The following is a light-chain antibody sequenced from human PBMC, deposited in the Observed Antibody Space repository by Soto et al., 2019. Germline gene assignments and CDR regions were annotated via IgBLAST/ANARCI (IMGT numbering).Light chain of an antibody. CDR3: QQYNNWPLT. CDR2: GAS. V-gene: IGKV3-15*01. CDR1: QSVSSN. J-gene: IGKJ1*01. Sequence: EIVMTQSPATLSVSPGERATLSCRASQSVSSNLAWYQQKPGQAPRLLIYGASTRATGIPARFSGSGSGTEFTLTISRLQSEDFAVYYCQQYNNWPLTFGQGTKVEI.